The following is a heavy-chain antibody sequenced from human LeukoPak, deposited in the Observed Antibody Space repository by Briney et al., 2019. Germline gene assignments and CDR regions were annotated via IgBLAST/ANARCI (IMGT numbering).Heavy chain of an antibody. CDR2: IYHSGST. CDR3: ARHALSEVGTPPGERDYSNYYRERWYFDL. Sequence: SETLSLTCTVSGGSISSGGYYWSWIRQPPGKGLEWIGYIYHSGSTYYNPSLKSRVTISVDRSKNQFSLKLSSVTAADTAVYYCARHALSEVGTPPGERDYSNYYRERWYFDLWGRGTLVTVSS. J-gene: IGHJ2*01. V-gene: IGHV4-30-2*01. CDR1: GGSISSGGYY. D-gene: IGHD4-11*01.